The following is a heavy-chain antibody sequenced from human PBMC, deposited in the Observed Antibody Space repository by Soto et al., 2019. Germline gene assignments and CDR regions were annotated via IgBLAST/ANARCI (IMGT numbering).Heavy chain of an antibody. CDR1: GGSISSYY. V-gene: IGHV4-59*08. J-gene: IGHJ4*02. CDR3: ARHYGYGYARD. CDR2: IYYSGSI. Sequence: QVQLQESGPALVKPSETLSLTCTVSGGSISSYYWSWIRQPPGKGLEWIGYIYYSGSINYNPSLKSRVTIPVDTSKNQFSLKLSSVTAADTAVYYCARHYGYGYARDWGQGTLVTVSS. D-gene: IGHD5-18*01.